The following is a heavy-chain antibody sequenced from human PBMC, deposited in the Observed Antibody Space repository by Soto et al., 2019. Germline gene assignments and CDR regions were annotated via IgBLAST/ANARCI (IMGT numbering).Heavy chain of an antibody. D-gene: IGHD6-13*01. CDR3: ARDSGSSSDYYGMDV. CDR2: ISSSSSYI. Sequence: EVQLVDSGGGLVKPGGSLRLSCAASGFIFTSYSMNWVRQAPGKGLEWVSSISSSSSYIYYADSVKGRFTISRDNAKNSLYLQMSSLRAEDTAVYYCARDSGSSSDYYGMDVWGKGTTVTVSS. CDR1: GFIFTSYS. J-gene: IGHJ6*04. V-gene: IGHV3-21*01.